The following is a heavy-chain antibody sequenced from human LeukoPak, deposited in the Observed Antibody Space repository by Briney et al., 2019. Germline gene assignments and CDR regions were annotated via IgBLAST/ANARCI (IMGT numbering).Heavy chain of an antibody. D-gene: IGHD5-18*01. Sequence: PGGSLRLSCAASGFTFSFYTMNWVRQAPGKGLEWVSSISSSGSYIYYADSVKGRITISRDNARNTVYLQLNSLRAEDTAVYYCARARYSYTGIIDYWGQGTLVTVSS. CDR3: ARARYSYTGIIDY. CDR1: GFTFSFYT. V-gene: IGHV3-21*01. CDR2: ISSSGSYI. J-gene: IGHJ4*02.